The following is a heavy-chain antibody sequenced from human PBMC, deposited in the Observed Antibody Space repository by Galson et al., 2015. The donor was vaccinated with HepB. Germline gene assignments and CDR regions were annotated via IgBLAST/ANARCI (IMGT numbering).Heavy chain of an antibody. V-gene: IGHV1-18*04. CDR1: GYTFTSYG. Sequence: SCKASGYTFTSYGISWVRQAPGQGLEWMGWISAYNGNTNYAQKLQGRVTMTTDTSTSTAYMELRSLRSDDTAVYYCARVGYCSSTSCYYYYYGMDVWGQGTTVTVSS. J-gene: IGHJ6*02. CDR3: ARVGYCSSTSCYYYYYGMDV. CDR2: ISAYNGNT. D-gene: IGHD2-2*01.